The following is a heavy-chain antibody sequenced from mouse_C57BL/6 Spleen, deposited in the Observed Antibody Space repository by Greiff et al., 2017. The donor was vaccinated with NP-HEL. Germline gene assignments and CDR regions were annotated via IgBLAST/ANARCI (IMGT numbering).Heavy chain of an antibody. CDR2: ISSGSSTI. J-gene: IGHJ4*01. CDR1: GFTFSDYG. Sequence: EVKLMESGGGLVKPGGSLKLSCAASGFTFSDYGMHWVRQAPEQGLEWVAYISSGSSTIYYADTVKGRFTISRDNAKTTLFLQMTSLRSEDTAMYYCARRVDSSGYYAMDYWGQGTSVTVSS. CDR3: ARRVDSSGYYAMDY. V-gene: IGHV5-17*01. D-gene: IGHD3-2*02.